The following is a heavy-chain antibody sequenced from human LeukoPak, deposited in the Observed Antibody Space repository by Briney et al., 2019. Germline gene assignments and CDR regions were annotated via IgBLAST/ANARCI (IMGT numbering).Heavy chain of an antibody. J-gene: IGHJ4*02. D-gene: IGHD5-12*01. CDR1: GFTFSSYE. CDR2: ISSGSTYT. V-gene: IGHV3-21*01. Sequence: GGSLRLSCAASGFTFSSYEMHWVRQAPGKGLEWVSSISSGSTYTYYADSVKGRFTISRDNAKNSLYLQINSLRAEDTAVYYCARGPSGYHNTGGQGTLVTVSS. CDR3: ARGPSGYHNT.